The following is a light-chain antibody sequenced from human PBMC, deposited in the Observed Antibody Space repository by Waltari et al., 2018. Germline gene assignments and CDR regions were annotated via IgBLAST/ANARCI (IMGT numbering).Light chain of an antibody. J-gene: IGKJ4*01. CDR1: QSISNF. CDR3: QQRANWPPLT. Sequence: EIVLTPSPATLSLSPGETATLPCRASQSISNFLAWYQQKPGQAPRLLIYHASNRATGIPARFSGRGSGTDFTLTISSLEPGDSAVYYCQQRANWPPLTFGGGTRVEI. V-gene: IGKV3-11*01. CDR2: HAS.